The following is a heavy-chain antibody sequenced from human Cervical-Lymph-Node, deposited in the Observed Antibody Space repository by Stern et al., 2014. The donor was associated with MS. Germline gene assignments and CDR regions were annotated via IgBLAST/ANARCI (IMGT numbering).Heavy chain of an antibody. Sequence: QVQLVQSGAEVKKPGSSVKVSCKASGGTFSDYGVSWVRQAPGQGLEWLGGIIPLLGRAHYAQKSQGRVTITADEVTSTAYMEVSSLRSEDTAVYYCARGGHGRTSFYNFNYGMEVWGQGTTVTVSS. CDR2: IIPLLGRA. D-gene: IGHD4-17*01. CDR1: GGTFSDYG. V-gene: IGHV1-69*01. CDR3: ARGGHGRTSFYNFNYGMEV. J-gene: IGHJ6*02.